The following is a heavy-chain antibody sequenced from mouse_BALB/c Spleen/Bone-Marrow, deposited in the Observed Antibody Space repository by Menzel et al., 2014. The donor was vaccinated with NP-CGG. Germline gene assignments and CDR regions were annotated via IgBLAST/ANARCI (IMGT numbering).Heavy chain of an antibody. D-gene: IGHD2-14*01. Sequence: VQLQQSGAEPVKPGASVKLSCTASGFNIKDTYMHWVKLRPEQGLEWIGRIDPANGNTKYDPKFQGKATITTDASSNTAYLQLRSLTSEDTAVYYCARYDYRYSWFAYWGQGTLVTVSA. J-gene: IGHJ3*01. V-gene: IGHV14-3*02. CDR3: ARYDYRYSWFAY. CDR2: IDPANGNT. CDR1: GFNIKDTY.